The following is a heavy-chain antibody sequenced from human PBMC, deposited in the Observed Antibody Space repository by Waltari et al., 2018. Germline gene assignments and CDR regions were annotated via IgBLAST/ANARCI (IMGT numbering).Heavy chain of an antibody. D-gene: IGHD6-13*01. CDR2: INAANGNT. CDR1: GYTFTSHA. J-gene: IGHJ4*02. Sequence: QVQLVQSGAEVKRPGASVKVPCKASGYTFTSHAMHWVRLVPGQRLECMGWINAANGNTKYSQKFQGRVTLTRDTLVSTAYLELSSLRPEDTAVYYCTREMAAAGTWYFDYWGQGTLVTVSS. V-gene: IGHV1-3*01. CDR3: TREMAAAGTWYFDY.